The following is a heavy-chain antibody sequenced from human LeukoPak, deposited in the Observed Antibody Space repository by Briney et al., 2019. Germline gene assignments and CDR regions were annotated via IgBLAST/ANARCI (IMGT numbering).Heavy chain of an antibody. J-gene: IGHJ4*02. Sequence: GGSLRLSCAASGFTFSSYAMNWVRQAPGKGLEWVSSISRSSNYIYYADSVKGRFTISRDNAKNSLYLQTNSLRAEDTAVYYCARELTYSDYWGQGTLVTVSS. CDR3: ARELTYSDY. V-gene: IGHV3-21*01. D-gene: IGHD4-11*01. CDR1: GFTFSSYA. CDR2: ISRSSNYI.